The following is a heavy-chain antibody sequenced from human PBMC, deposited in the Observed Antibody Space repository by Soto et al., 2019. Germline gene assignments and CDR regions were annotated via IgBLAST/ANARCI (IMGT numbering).Heavy chain of an antibody. CDR1: VFTFSTYH. V-gene: IGHV3-48*03. D-gene: IGHD3-16*01. CDR2: IHSGGSRI. CDR3: ARRGTYRWGHFDY. J-gene: IGHJ4*02. Sequence: XGSLRLSCAASVFTFSTYHMNCVRHSPGKGLEWVSYIHSGGSRIYYADSVKGRFTISRDNAKNSLYLQMNSLRAEDTAVYYCARRGTYRWGHFDYWGQGTQVTVSS.